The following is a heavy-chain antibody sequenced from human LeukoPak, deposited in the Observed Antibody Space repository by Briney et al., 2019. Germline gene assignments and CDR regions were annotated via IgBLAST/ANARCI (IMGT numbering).Heavy chain of an antibody. D-gene: IGHD3-10*01. CDR3: ARVGLSGSGSYSYFDY. CDR1: GYTFTSYG. V-gene: IGHV1-18*01. Sequence: ASVKVSCKASGYTFTSYGISWVRQAPGQGLEWMGWIRVYNGDTNYAQKLQGRVTMTTDTSTSTAYMELSSLRSEDTAVYYCARVGLSGSGSYSYFDYWGQGTLVTVSS. CDR2: IRVYNGDT. J-gene: IGHJ4*02.